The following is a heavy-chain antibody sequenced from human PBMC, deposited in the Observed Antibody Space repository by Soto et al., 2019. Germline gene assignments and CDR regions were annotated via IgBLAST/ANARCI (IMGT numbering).Heavy chain of an antibody. CDR1: GFSLTTGVG. V-gene: IGHV2-5*02. Sequence: VSGPTLVKPTETLALSCTFSGFSLTTGVGVGWIRQPPGKALEWLALIYWDDDKRYSPSLKTRLTITKDTSKNQVVLTMINMDPVDTATYYCAHRRAGVIFDYWGQGTLVTVSS. CDR2: IYWDDDK. CDR3: AHRRAGVIFDY. D-gene: IGHD3-16*02. J-gene: IGHJ4*02.